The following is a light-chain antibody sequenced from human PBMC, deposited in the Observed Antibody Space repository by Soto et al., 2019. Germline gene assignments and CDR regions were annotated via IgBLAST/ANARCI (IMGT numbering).Light chain of an antibody. J-gene: IGLJ1*01. CDR1: SSDVGGYNY. CDR2: DVS. Sequence: QSALTQPASVSGSPGQSITISCTGTSSDVGGYNYVSCYQQHPGKAPKLMIYDVSNRPSGVSNRFSGSKSGNTASLTISGLQAEDEADYYCSSYTSSSPPYVFGTGTKVTVL. V-gene: IGLV2-14*01. CDR3: SSYTSSSPPYV.